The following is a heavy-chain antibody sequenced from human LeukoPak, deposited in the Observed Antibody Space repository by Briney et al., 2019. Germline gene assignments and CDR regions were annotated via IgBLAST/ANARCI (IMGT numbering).Heavy chain of an antibody. CDR3: VRDHSSASYTYYYYYMDV. V-gene: IGHV4-38-2*02. D-gene: IGHD1-26*01. J-gene: IGHJ6*03. CDR2: IHHSGST. Sequence: SETLSLTCTVSGYSIRSGYCWGWIRQPPGKGLEWVGSIHHSGSTYYSPSLKSRVTISVDTSKNQFSLKLTSATAADTAVYYCVRDHSSASYTYYYYYMDVWGKGTTVTVSS. CDR1: GYSIRSGYC.